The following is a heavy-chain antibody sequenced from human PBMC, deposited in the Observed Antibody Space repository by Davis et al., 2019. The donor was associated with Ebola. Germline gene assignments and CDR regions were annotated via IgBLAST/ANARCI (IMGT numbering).Heavy chain of an antibody. V-gene: IGHV3-11*01. CDR1: GFTFSDNY. Sequence: GESLKISCAASGFTFSDNYMSWIRQAPGKGLEWVSYVSGSGTPIYYADSVKGRFTISRDNAKNSLSLQMNSLRVEDTAVYYCARYSRSSFDYWGQGTPVTVSS. CDR2: VSGSGTPI. D-gene: IGHD6-6*01. CDR3: ARYSRSSFDY. J-gene: IGHJ4*02.